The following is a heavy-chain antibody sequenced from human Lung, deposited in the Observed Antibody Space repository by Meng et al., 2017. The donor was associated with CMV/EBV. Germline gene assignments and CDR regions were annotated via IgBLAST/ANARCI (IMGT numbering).Heavy chain of an antibody. CDR1: GFSFNNYA. CDR3: VRFGGTGGSEWPGYGMDF. D-gene: IGHD2-8*02. J-gene: IGHJ6*02. CDR2: VSGSGGST. Sequence: GESLKISCAASGFSFNNYAMNWVRQAPGKGLEWVSSVSGSGGSTYYADSVKGRFTVSRDNSRNTVFLQMNSLRAEETAINYCVRFGGTGGSEWPGYGMDFWGQGTTVTGSS. V-gene: IGHV3-23*01.